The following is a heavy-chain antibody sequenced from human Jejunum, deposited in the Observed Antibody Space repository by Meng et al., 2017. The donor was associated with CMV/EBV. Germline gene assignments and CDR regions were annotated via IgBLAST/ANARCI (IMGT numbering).Heavy chain of an antibody. Sequence: TFDDYSMNWVRPAPGKGLEWVSLISWDGERTQYADSVKGRFTISRDNSKNSLFLQMSSLKTEDTAFYYCAKKAGAGYSSSYYFDHWGQGTRVTVSS. V-gene: IGHV3-43*01. CDR3: AKKAGAGYSSSYYFDH. D-gene: IGHD5-18*01. CDR1: TFDDYS. J-gene: IGHJ4*02. CDR2: ISWDGERT.